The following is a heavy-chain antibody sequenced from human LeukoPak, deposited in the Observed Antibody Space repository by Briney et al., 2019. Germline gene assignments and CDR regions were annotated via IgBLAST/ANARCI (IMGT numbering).Heavy chain of an antibody. CDR2: INPNSRGT. D-gene: IGHD6-19*01. CDR1: GYTFTGYY. J-gene: IGHJ4*02. CDR3: ARGRSVAVAVWSPPIDY. V-gene: IGHV1-2*02. Sequence: ASVKVSCKASGYTFTGYYLHWVRQAPGQGPERMGWINPNSRGTNYAQKFQGRVTMTWDTSITTAYMEVSRLTTDDTAVYYCARGRSVAVAVWSPPIDYWGQGTLVSVSS.